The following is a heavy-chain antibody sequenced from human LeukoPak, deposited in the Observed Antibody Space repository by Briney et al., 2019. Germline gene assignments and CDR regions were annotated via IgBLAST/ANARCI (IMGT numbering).Heavy chain of an antibody. D-gene: IGHD1-20*01. CDR1: GFTFNNYA. CDR3: TTASRYNWNPVDY. V-gene: IGHV3-23*01. CDR2: VSASGGTT. Sequence: PGGSLRLSCAASGFTFNNYAMSWVRQAPGKGLEWVSAVSASGGTTYYADSVKGRFTISRDNSKSTLYLQMNSLKTEDTAVYYCTTASRYNWNPVDYWGQGTLVTVSS. J-gene: IGHJ4*02.